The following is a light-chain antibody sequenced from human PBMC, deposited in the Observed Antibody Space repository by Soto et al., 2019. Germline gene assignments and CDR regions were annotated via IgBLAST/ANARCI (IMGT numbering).Light chain of an antibody. Sequence: DIQITHFPSSVSASVGDRVTITCRASQGISSWLAWYQQKPGRAPNLLIYAASSLQSGVPLRFSGSGSGTDFTLSISSLQPEDVATYYCQQLYTFPLTFGQGTRLEIK. CDR2: AAS. CDR1: QGISSW. CDR3: QQLYTFPLT. J-gene: IGKJ5*01. V-gene: IGKV1-12*01.